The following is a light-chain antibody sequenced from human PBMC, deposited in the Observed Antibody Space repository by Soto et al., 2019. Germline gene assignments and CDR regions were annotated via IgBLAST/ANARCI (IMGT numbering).Light chain of an antibody. Sequence: EIVVTQSPAILSVSPGERVTLSCRASQSVSSSLAWYQQRPGQAPRLLIYDTSTRAAGIAARFSGSGSGTEFTLTISSLQSEDSAVYYCQQYVHWPPGAFGQGTKVDIK. CDR2: DTS. CDR1: QSVSSS. V-gene: IGKV3-15*01. CDR3: QQYVHWPPGA. J-gene: IGKJ1*01.